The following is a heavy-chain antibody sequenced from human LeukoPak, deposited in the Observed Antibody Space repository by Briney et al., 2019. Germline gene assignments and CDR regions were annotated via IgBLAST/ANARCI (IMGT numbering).Heavy chain of an antibody. CDR3: TTRACHAGGCSSSFYYYYGLHF. J-gene: IGHJ6*02. CDR2: IIPIFGTA. CDR1: GNSISNYA. V-gene: IGHV1-69*13. Sequence: SVKVSCKASGNSISNYAVSWVRQAPGQGFEWMGGIIPIFGTADYAQRFQGRVTITADQSTSTTYMALSSLKSEDTATYYCTTRACHAGGCSSSFYYYYGLHFWGQGTTVSVSS. D-gene: IGHD3-16*01.